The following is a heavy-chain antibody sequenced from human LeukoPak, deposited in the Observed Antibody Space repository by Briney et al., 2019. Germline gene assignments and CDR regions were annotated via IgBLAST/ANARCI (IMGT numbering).Heavy chain of an antibody. CDR2: ISGSGGST. D-gene: IGHD3-22*01. CDR1: GFTFSSYA. J-gene: IGHJ3*02. Sequence: GGSLRLSCAASGFTFSSYAMSWVRQAPGKGLEWVSAISGSGGSTYYADSAKGRFTISRDNAKNSLYLQMNSLRAEDTAVYYCARDLKRRVYYDSSGSDDAFDIWGQGTMVTVSS. CDR3: ARDLKRRVYYDSSGSDDAFDI. V-gene: IGHV3-23*01.